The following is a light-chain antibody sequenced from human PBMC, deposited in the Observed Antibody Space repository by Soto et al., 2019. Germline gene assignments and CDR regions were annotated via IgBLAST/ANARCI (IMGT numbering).Light chain of an antibody. CDR3: QQYNDWPPLT. V-gene: IGKV3-15*01. Sequence: EILMTQSPATLSVSPGERVTLACRASQSIRSNLAWYQQKPGQAPRLLVYGASTMATGIPARFSRSGSGKEFPLTISSLQSEDFAVYYCQQYNDWPPLTFGGGTKVQI. CDR1: QSIRSN. J-gene: IGKJ4*01. CDR2: GAS.